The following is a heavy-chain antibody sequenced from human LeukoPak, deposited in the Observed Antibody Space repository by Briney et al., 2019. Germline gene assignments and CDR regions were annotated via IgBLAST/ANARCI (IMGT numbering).Heavy chain of an antibody. D-gene: IGHD6-19*01. CDR3: AKPSPQYTSGSRWYFDL. J-gene: IGHJ2*01. CDR1: EFTFSIYA. V-gene: IGHV3-23*01. CDR2: ISVSGDRT. Sequence: GGPLRLSCAASEFTFSIYATSWVRQAPGKALEWVSAISVSGDRTYYAESVRGRFTISRDNSKNTLYLQMNSLRAEDTAAYYCAKPSPQYTSGSRWYFDLWGRGTLVTVSS.